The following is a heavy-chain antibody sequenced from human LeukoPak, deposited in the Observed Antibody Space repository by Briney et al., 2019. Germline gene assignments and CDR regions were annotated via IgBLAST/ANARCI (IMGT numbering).Heavy chain of an antibody. V-gene: IGHV4-39*01. CDR3: ARGGVTLGY. D-gene: IGHD2-8*01. Sequence: SETLSLTCTVSGGSIRSSYYYWGWIRQPPGKGLEWIGSIYDSGSTYYNPSLKSRVTISVDTSKNQFSLKLNSVTAADTAVYYCARGGVTLGYWGQGTLVTVSS. CDR2: IYDSGST. CDR1: GGSIRSSYYY. J-gene: IGHJ4*02.